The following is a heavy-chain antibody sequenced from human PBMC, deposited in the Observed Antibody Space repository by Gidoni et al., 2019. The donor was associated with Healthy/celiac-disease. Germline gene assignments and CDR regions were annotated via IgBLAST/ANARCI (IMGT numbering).Heavy chain of an antibody. Sequence: YGAASGFTFSSYAMSWVRHAPGKGLEWVSAISGSGGSTYYADSVKGRFTISRDNSKNTLYLQMNSLRAEDTAVYYCAKVAANAFDIWGQGTMVTVSS. CDR2: ISGSGGST. J-gene: IGHJ3*02. CDR1: GFTFSSYA. CDR3: AKVAANAFDI. V-gene: IGHV3-23*01.